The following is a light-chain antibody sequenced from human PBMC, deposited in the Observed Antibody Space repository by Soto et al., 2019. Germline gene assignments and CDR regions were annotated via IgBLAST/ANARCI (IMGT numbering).Light chain of an antibody. CDR1: QSVSSSN. V-gene: IGKV3-20*01. J-gene: IGKJ2*01. CDR2: GTS. Sequence: EIVLTQSPVTLSLSPRERATLSCRASQSVSSSNLAWYQQKTGQAPRLLIYGTSSRATGIPDRFSGSGSGTDFTLTISRLEPEDFAVYYCQQYGTSPPYTFGQGTKLEIK. CDR3: QQYGTSPPYT.